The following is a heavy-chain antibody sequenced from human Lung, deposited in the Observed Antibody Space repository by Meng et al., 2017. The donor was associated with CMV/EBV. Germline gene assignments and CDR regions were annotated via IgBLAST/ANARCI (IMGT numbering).Heavy chain of an antibody. V-gene: IGHV4-39*01. CDR1: GGSISSSSYY. D-gene: IGHD3-3*01. CDR3: ARQRPVLDAVDI. J-gene: IGHJ3*02. Sequence: SETLSLTCTVSGGSISSSSYYWGWIRQPPGKGLEWIGSIYYSGSTDYNPSLKSRVTISVDTSKNQFSLKLSSVTAADTAVYYCARQRPVLDAVDIWGQGXMVXVSS. CDR2: IYYSGST.